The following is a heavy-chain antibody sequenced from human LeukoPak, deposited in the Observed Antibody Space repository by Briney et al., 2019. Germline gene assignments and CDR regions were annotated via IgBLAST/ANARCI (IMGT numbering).Heavy chain of an antibody. V-gene: IGHV4-39*01. Sequence: SETLSLTCTVSGGSISSSSYYWGWIRQPPGKGLEWIGSIYYSGSTYNNPSLKSRVTISVDTSKNQFSLKLSSVTAADTAVYYCARHAGSSWYVDGLSPWGQGTLVTVSS. J-gene: IGHJ5*02. CDR2: IYYSGST. CDR1: GGSISSSSYY. CDR3: ARHAGSSWYVDGLSP. D-gene: IGHD6-13*01.